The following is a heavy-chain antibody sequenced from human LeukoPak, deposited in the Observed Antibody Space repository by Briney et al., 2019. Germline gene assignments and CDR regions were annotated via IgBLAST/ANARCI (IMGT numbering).Heavy chain of an antibody. J-gene: IGHJ4*02. D-gene: IGHD4-17*01. Sequence: GSLRLSCAAPGFTVSSNYMSWVRQAPGKGLEWVSVIYTGGSTYYADSVKGRFTISRDNSKNTLYLQMNSLRAEDTAVYYCARADDYGDSLDYWGQGTLVTVSS. CDR3: ARADDYGDSLDY. CDR2: IYTGGST. V-gene: IGHV3-53*01. CDR1: GFTVSSNY.